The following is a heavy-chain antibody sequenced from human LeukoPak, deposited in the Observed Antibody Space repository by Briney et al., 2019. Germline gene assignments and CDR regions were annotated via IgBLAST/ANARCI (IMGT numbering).Heavy chain of an antibody. V-gene: IGHV1-18*01. CDR3: ARVYGSGSFDAFDI. CDR1: GYTFTSYG. Sequence: ASVKVSCKASGYTFTSYGISWVRQAPGQGLEWMGWISAYNGNTNYAQKLQGRVTMTTDTSTSTAYMERRSLRSDDTAVYYRARVYGSGSFDAFDIWGQGTMVTVSS. CDR2: ISAYNGNT. J-gene: IGHJ3*02. D-gene: IGHD3-10*01.